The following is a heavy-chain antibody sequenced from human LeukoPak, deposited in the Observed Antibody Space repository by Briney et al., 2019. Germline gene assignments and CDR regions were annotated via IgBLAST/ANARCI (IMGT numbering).Heavy chain of an antibody. CDR2: IYPGDSDT. CDR1: GYSFTSYW. Sequence: GESLKISCKGSGYSFTSYWIGWVRQMPGKGLEWMGIIYPGDSDTRYSPSFQGQVTISADKSISTAYLQWSSLKASDTAMYYCARHLRGDSSYYYYYMDVWGKGTTVTVSS. J-gene: IGHJ6*03. D-gene: IGHD2-21*02. CDR3: ARHLRGDSSYYYYYMDV. V-gene: IGHV5-51*01.